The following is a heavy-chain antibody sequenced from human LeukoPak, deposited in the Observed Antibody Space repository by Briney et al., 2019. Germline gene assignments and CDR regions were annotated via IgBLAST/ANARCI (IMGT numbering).Heavy chain of an antibody. CDR1: GFTFSSYA. CDR2: SSGSGGSA. J-gene: IGHJ4*02. V-gene: IGHV3-23*01. CDR3: AKDRQDLNVLRFLEWLSPFDY. Sequence: GGSLRLSCAAPGFTFSSYAMSWVRQAPGKGLEWVSASSGSGGSAYYADSVKGRFTISRDNSKNTLYLQMNSLRAEDTAVYYCAKDRQDLNVLRFLEWLSPFDYWGQGTLVTVSS. D-gene: IGHD3-3*01.